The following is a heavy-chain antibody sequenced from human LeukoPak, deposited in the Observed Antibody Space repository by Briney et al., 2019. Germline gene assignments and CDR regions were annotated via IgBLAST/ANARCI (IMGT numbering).Heavy chain of an antibody. CDR3: ARDKMGGADY. D-gene: IGHD3-16*01. CDR2: IYHTGST. V-gene: IGHV4-38-2*02. Sequence: SGTLSLTCAVSGYSISSAYYWGWMRQPPGKGLEWIGSIYHTGSTYYNPSLKSRVTISRDTSKNQFSLKLSSVTAADTAVYYCARDKMGGADYWGQGTLVTVSS. CDR1: GYSISSAYY. J-gene: IGHJ4*02.